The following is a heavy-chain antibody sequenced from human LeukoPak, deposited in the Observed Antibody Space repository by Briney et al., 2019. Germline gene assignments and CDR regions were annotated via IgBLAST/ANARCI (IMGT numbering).Heavy chain of an antibody. J-gene: IGHJ6*03. D-gene: IGHD2-2*01. V-gene: IGHV1-69*05. CDR1: GGTFSSYA. CDR3: ARAAGYCSSTSCEGAYYYYMDV. Sequence: SVKVSCKASGGTFSSYAISWVRQAPGQGLEWMGGIIPIFGTANYAQKFQGRVTITTDESTSTAYMELSSLRSEDTAVYYCARAAGYCSSTSCEGAYYYYMDVWGKGTTVTVSS. CDR2: IIPIFGTA.